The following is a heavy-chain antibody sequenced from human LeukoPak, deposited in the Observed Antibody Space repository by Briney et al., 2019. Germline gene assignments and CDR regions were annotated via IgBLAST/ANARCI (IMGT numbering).Heavy chain of an antibody. CDR2: IYTSGST. CDR3: ARDFGYPSGLRPFDY. V-gene: IGHV4-4*07. D-gene: IGHD3-22*01. Sequence: PSETLSLTCTVSGGSISSYYWSWLRQPAGKGLEWIGRIYTSGSTNYNPSLKSRVTMSVDTSKNQFSLKLSSVTAADTAVYYCARDFGYPSGLRPFDYWGQGTLVTVSS. CDR1: GGSISSYY. J-gene: IGHJ4*02.